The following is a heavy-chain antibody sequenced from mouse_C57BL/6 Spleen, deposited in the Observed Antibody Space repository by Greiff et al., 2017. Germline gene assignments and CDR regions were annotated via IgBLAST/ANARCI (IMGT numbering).Heavy chain of an antibody. Sequence: EVQLQQSGTVLARPGASVKMSCKTSGYTFTSYWMHWVKQRPGQGLEWIGAIYPGNIDTSYNQKFKGKAKLTAVTSASTAYMELSSLTNEDSAVYYCTKDDYDEGPFDYWGQGTTRTVSS. J-gene: IGHJ2*01. D-gene: IGHD2-4*01. CDR1: GYTFTSYW. V-gene: IGHV1-5*01. CDR3: TKDDYDEGPFDY. CDR2: IYPGNIDT.